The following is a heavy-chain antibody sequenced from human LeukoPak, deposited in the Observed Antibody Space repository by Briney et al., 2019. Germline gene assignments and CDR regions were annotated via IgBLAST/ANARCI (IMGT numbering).Heavy chain of an antibody. CDR2: IYYSGST. Sequence: SETLSLTCTVSGGSISSGGYYRSWIRQPPGKGLEWIGYIYYSGSTNCNPSLKSRVTISVDTSKNQFSLKLSSVTAADTAVYFCATRRGFELFFDLWGQGTLVTVSS. CDR3: ATRRGFELFFDL. CDR1: GGSISSGGYY. J-gene: IGHJ4*02. D-gene: IGHD3-10*01. V-gene: IGHV4-61*08.